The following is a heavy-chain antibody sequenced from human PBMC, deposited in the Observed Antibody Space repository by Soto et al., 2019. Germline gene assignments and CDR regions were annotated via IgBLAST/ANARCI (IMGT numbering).Heavy chain of an antibody. Sequence: QVQLVQSGAEVKKPGSSLKVSCKASGGTFSSYAISWVRQAPGQGLEWMGGIIPIFGTANYVQKFQGRVTITADESTSTAYMELSSLRSEDTAVYYWARVEDCSGGSCYFDYWGQGSLVTVSS. V-gene: IGHV1-69*01. CDR2: IIPIFGTA. CDR1: GGTFSSYA. J-gene: IGHJ4*02. D-gene: IGHD2-15*01. CDR3: ARVEDCSGGSCYFDY.